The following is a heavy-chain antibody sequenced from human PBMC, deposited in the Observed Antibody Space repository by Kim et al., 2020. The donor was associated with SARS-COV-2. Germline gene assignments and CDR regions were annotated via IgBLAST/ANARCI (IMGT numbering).Heavy chain of an antibody. CDR2: ITIDGSTI. Sequence: GGSLRLSCAASGFTFSDYYMSWIRQAPGKGLEWVLYITIDGSTIYYADSVKGRFTISRDNPKNTLYLQMNSLRPEDTAVYYCARVFSGYDAYPFYYSGTDVWGQGSTVTLSS. V-gene: IGHV3-11*04. CDR1: GFTFSDYY. CDR3: ARVFSGYDAYPFYYSGTDV. J-gene: IGHJ6*02. D-gene: IGHD5-12*01.